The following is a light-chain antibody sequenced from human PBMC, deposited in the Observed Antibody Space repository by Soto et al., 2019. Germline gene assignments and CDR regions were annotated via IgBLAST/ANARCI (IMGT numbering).Light chain of an antibody. CDR2: EVS. Sequence: DIVMTQTPLSLSVSPGQPASISCKSSRSLLHTDGKTYLSWYLQKPGQPPQLLIYEVSIRFSGGPDRLTGSGSGTDFTLKISRVEAEDVGIYFCMQAKDLPLTFGGGTKVEI. CDR3: MQAKDLPLT. CDR1: RSLLHTDGKTY. V-gene: IGKV2-29*03. J-gene: IGKJ4*01.